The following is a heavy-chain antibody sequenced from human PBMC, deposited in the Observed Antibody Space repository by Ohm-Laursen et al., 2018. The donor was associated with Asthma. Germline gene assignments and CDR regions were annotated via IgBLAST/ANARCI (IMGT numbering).Heavy chain of an antibody. CDR1: GFTFSSYA. D-gene: IGHD1-26*01. Sequence: SLRLSCAASGFTFSSYAMSWVRQAPGKGLEWVSAISSSGGGTYYADSVKGRFTISRDNSKNTLYLQMNSLRAEDTAVYYCALGELLLSFDYWGQGTLVTVSS. CDR2: ISSSGGGT. V-gene: IGHV3-23*01. J-gene: IGHJ4*02. CDR3: ALGELLLSFDY.